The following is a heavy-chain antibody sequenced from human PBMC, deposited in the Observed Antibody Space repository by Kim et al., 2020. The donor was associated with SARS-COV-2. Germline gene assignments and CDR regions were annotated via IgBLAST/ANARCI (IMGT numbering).Heavy chain of an antibody. D-gene: IGHD2-21*01. Sequence: GGSLRLSCAVSGFTFHNYAMHWVRQPPGKGLEWISLTSSNGDITFYADSVRGRFTLSRDNSKNSLYLQMNSLRSEDTALYYCVNAYCGPECFLGGVYWGQGILVTISS. CDR2: TSSNGDIT. CDR3: VNAYCGPECFLGGVY. V-gene: IGHV3-43*01. CDR1: GFTFHNYA. J-gene: IGHJ4*02.